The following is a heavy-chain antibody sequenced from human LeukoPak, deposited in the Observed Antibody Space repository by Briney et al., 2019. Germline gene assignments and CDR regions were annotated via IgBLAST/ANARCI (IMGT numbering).Heavy chain of an antibody. J-gene: IGHJ4*02. CDR1: GFTFSSYG. Sequence: GGSLRLSCAASGFTFSSYGMHWVRQAPGKGLEWVAFIRYDGSNKYYADSVKGRFTISRDNSKNTLYLQMNSLRAEDTAVYYCAKDIVVVVAAQLFDYWGQGTLVTVSS. CDR3: AKDIVVVVAAQLFDY. CDR2: IRYDGSNK. V-gene: IGHV3-30*02. D-gene: IGHD2-15*01.